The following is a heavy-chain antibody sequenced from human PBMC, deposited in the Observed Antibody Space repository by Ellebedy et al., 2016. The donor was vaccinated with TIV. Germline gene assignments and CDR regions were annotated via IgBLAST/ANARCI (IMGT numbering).Heavy chain of an antibody. J-gene: IGHJ4*02. CDR2: ISHTGSRT. V-gene: IGHV3-23*01. Sequence: GESLKISCAASGFTFNSYAMSWVRQAPEKGLEWVSTISHTGSRTYYANSVEGRFIISRDNSKRTLYLQMNSLRAEDTAVYYCAKGRGGGSDSSAPRYYFDSWGLGTLVTVSS. CDR1: GFTFNSYA. CDR3: AKGRGGGSDSSAPRYYFDS. D-gene: IGHD6-19*01.